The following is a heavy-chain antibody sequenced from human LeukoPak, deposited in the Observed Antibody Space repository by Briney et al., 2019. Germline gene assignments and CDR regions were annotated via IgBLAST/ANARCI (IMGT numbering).Heavy chain of an antibody. Sequence: TSETLSLTCTVSGGSISSGGYYWSWIRQPPGKGLEWIGYIYHSGSTYYNPSLKSRVTISVDRSKNQFSLKLSSVTAADTAVYYCARSYIVASDAFDIWGQGTMVTVSS. CDR2: IYHSGST. V-gene: IGHV4-30-2*01. CDR3: ARSYIVASDAFDI. CDR1: GGSISSGGYY. J-gene: IGHJ3*02. D-gene: IGHD3-22*01.